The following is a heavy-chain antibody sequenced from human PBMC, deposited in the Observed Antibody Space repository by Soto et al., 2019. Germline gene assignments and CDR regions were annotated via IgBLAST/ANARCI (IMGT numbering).Heavy chain of an antibody. J-gene: IGHJ2*01. CDR1: GGTFSSHT. V-gene: IGHV1-69*08. CDR2: IIPALGTA. Sequence: QDQLVQSGAEVKKPGSSVKVSCKASGGTFSSHTFSWVRQAPGQGLEWMGRIIPALGTATYAQKFQGRVTFTTDEPATTVYMELNSLRSEDTAVYYCARPDFGDYWYFDLWGRGTLVTVSS. CDR3: ARPDFGDYWYFDL. D-gene: IGHD4-17*01.